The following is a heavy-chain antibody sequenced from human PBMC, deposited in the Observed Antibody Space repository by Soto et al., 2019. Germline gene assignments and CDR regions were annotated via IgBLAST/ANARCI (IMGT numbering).Heavy chain of an antibody. CDR2: ISRSFSTI. CDR3: ARDRGDYDAFDI. V-gene: IGHV3-48*01. J-gene: IGHJ3*02. CDR1: GFPFSSYS. D-gene: IGHD4-17*01. Sequence: GGSLRLSCAASGFPFSSYSMNWVRQAPGKGLEWVSYISRSFSTIYYADSVKGRFTISRDNAKNSLYLQMNSLRAEDTAVYYCARDRGDYDAFDIWDQGTMVTVSS.